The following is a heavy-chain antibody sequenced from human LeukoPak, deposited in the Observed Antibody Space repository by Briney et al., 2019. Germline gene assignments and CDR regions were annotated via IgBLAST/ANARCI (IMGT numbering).Heavy chain of an antibody. Sequence: GGSLRLSCAASGFTFSSYWMHWVRQAPGKGLEWVANIKEDGSEKYNVDSVKGRFTISRDNAKNSLFLQMNSLRNEDTAVYYCVRDAVTAYWGQGTLVTVSS. J-gene: IGHJ4*02. CDR3: VRDAVTAY. CDR2: IKEDGSEK. V-gene: IGHV3-7*01. CDR1: GFTFSSYW. D-gene: IGHD1-14*01.